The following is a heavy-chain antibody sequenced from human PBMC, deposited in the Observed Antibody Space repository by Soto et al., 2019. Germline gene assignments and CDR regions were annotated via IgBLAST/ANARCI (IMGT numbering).Heavy chain of an antibody. Sequence: QVQLVQSGAEVKKPGSSVRVSCRSSGDTFSSYIVNWLRLAPGRGLEWMGRVIPVLTTTDYAQNFRGRVTISPARSTNTVYLDLSSLRSDDTAVYYCARRRYCGYDCYHKHYYGMDVWGQGSLVTVAS. V-gene: IGHV1-69*08. D-gene: IGHD2-21*02. CDR1: GDTFSSYI. J-gene: IGHJ6*02. CDR2: VIPVLTTT. CDR3: ARRRYCGYDCYHKHYYGMDV.